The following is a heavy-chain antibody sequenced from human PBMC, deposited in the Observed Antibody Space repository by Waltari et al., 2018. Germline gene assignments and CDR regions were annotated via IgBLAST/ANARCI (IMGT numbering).Heavy chain of an antibody. J-gene: IGHJ4*02. CDR3: ARNYRDY. V-gene: IGHV3-74*01. Sequence: EVQLVESGGGLVQPGGSLRLSCAASGFTFSNYWMHWVRQVPGKGLVWVSRIGGDGIITHYADSVKGRFTISRDNAENTLYLQMNSLTVEDTAVYYCARNYRDYWGQGTLVTVSS. CDR1: GFTFSNYW. D-gene: IGHD3-16*02. CDR2: IGGDGIIT.